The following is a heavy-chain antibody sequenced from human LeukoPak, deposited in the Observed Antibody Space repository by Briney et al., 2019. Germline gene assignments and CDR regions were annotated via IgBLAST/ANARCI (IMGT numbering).Heavy chain of an antibody. D-gene: IGHD3-22*01. V-gene: IGHV3-23*01. Sequence: GGSLRLSCAASGFTFSSYAMSWVRQAPGKGLEWVSAISGSGGSTYYADSVKGRFTISRDNSKNTLYLKMNSLRAEDTAVYYCAKVGAGITMIVVVINYFDYWGQGTLVTVSS. J-gene: IGHJ4*02. CDR3: AKVGAGITMIVVVINYFDY. CDR2: ISGSGGST. CDR1: GFTFSSYA.